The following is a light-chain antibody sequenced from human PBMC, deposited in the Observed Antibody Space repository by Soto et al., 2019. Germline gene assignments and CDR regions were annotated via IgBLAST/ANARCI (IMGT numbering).Light chain of an antibody. V-gene: IGKV1-39*02. CDR3: QVRTNWSIA. CDR1: QNIRNY. Sequence: DIQMTQSPSSLSASVGDRVTITCRASQNIRNYLNWYHQKPGKAPKLLIYAASSLQSGVPSRFSGSGSGTEFTLTINNLEPEDFAVYYCQVRTNWSIAFGRGTRLEIK. CDR2: AAS. J-gene: IGKJ5*01.